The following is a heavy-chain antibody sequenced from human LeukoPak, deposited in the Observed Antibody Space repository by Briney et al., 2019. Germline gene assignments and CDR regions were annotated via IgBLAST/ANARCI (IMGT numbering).Heavy chain of an antibody. Sequence: ASVKVSCKASGYTFTGYYMHWVRQAPGQGLEWMGWINPNSGGTNYAQKFQGRVTMTRDTSISTAYMELSRLRSDDTAVYYCARGLNQRRIAVAGPGDRRNFDYWGQGTLVTVSS. D-gene: IGHD6-19*01. V-gene: IGHV1-2*02. CDR3: ARGLNQRRIAVAGPGDRRNFDY. CDR1: GYTFTGYY. CDR2: INPNSGGT. J-gene: IGHJ4*02.